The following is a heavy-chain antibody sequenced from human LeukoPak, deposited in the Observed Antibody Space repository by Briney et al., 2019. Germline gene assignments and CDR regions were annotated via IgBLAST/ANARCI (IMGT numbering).Heavy chain of an antibody. Sequence: GGSLRLSCAASGFTFSSYGMHWVRQAPGKGLEWVAVIWYDGSNRYYADSVKGRFTISRDNSKNTLYLRMNSLRAEDTAVYYCARDLRYAIFGVVIPTYYYGMDVWGQGTTVTVSS. CDR2: IWYDGSNR. J-gene: IGHJ6*02. D-gene: IGHD3-3*01. CDR1: GFTFSSYG. V-gene: IGHV3-33*01. CDR3: ARDLRYAIFGVVIPTYYYGMDV.